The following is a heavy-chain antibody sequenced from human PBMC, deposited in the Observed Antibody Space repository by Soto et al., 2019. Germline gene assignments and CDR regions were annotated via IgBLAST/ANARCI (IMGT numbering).Heavy chain of an antibody. CDR1: GGSISSGDYY. D-gene: IGHD2-15*01. J-gene: IGHJ1*01. CDR3: ARQENDCSGGSCSEYFHH. CDR2: IYYSGST. Sequence: PSETLSLTCTVSGGSISSGDYYGGWIRQPPGKGLEWIGSIYYSGSTYYTPSLKSRVTISVDTSKNQFYLKLTSVTAADTAVYYCARQENDCSGGSCSEYFHHWGQGTLVTVSS. V-gene: IGHV4-39*01.